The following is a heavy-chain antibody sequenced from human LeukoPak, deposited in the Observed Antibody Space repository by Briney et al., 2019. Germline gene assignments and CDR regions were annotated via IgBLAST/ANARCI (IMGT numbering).Heavy chain of an antibody. J-gene: IGHJ3*02. Sequence: GGSLRLSCAASGFTFSNYAMSWVRQAPGKGLEWVSGINGNGGSTYNADSVKGRFTISRDNSKNTLYLQMNSLRAEDTAVYYCAKGGLVDPLHISGEGTMGTASS. CDR1: GFTFSNYA. CDR3: AKGGLVDPLHI. V-gene: IGHV3-23*01. D-gene: IGHD6-19*01. CDR2: INGNGGST.